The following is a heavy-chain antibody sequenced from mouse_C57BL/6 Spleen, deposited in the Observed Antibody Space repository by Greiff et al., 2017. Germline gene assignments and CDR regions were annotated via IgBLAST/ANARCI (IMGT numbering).Heavy chain of an antibody. Sequence: DVKLVESGGGLVKPGGSLKLSCAASGFTFSSYAMSWVRQTPDKRLEWVATISDGGSYTYYPDNVKGRFTISRDNAKNNLYLQMSHLKSEDTAMYYCARDTDYYGSSYFDYWGQGTTLTVSS. CDR2: ISDGGSYT. J-gene: IGHJ2*01. CDR3: ARDTDYYGSSYFDY. CDR1: GFTFSSYA. V-gene: IGHV5-4*01. D-gene: IGHD1-1*01.